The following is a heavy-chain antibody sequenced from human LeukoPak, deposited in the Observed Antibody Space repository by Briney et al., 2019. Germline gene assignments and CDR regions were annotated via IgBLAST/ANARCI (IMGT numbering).Heavy chain of an antibody. Sequence: GGSLRLSCAASGFTFSSYWMTWARQAPGKGLEWVANIKQDGSEKYYVDSVKGRFTISRDNAKNSLYLQMNSLRAEDTAVYHCARGGWEPLDYWGQGILVTVSS. CDR2: IKQDGSEK. CDR3: ARGGWEPLDY. J-gene: IGHJ4*02. CDR1: GFTFSSYW. D-gene: IGHD1-26*01. V-gene: IGHV3-7*01.